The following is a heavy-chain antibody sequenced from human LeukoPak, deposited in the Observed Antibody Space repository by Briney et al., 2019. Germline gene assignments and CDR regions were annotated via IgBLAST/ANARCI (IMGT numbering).Heavy chain of an antibody. V-gene: IGHV4-31*03. CDR3: ARDTAVAGTYDY. J-gene: IGHJ4*02. Sequence: SETLSLTCTVSGGSISSGGYYWSWIRQHPGKGLEWIGYIYCSGSTYYNPSLKSRVTISVDTSKNQFSLKLSSVTAADTAVYYCARDTAVAGTYDYWGQGTLVTISS. CDR1: GGSISSGGYY. D-gene: IGHD6-19*01. CDR2: IYCSGST.